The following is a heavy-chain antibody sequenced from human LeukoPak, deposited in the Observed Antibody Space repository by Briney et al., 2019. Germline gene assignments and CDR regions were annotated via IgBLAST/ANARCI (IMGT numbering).Heavy chain of an antibody. CDR2: ISWNSGSI. CDR1: GFTFDDYA. CDR3: AKATVTTGHFDY. Sequence: GGSLRLSCAASGFTFDDYAMHWVRQAPGKGLEWVPGISWNSGSIGYADSVKGRFTISRDNAKNSLYLQMNSLRAEDTALYYCAKATVTTGHFDYWGQGTLVTVSS. D-gene: IGHD4-17*01. J-gene: IGHJ4*02. V-gene: IGHV3-9*01.